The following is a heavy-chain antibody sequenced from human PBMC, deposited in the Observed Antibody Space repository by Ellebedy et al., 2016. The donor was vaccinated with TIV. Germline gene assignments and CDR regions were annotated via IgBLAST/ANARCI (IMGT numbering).Heavy chain of an antibody. Sequence: GGSLRLXXADSGFTFSSYWMSWVRQAPGKGLEWVANINQDGSEKYYVDSVKGRFTISRDNAKNSVYLQMNSLRAEDTAVYYCARGDYYDSSGYNYWGQGTLVTVSS. CDR2: INQDGSEK. J-gene: IGHJ4*02. CDR1: GFTFSSYW. CDR3: ARGDYYDSSGYNY. D-gene: IGHD3-22*01. V-gene: IGHV3-7*03.